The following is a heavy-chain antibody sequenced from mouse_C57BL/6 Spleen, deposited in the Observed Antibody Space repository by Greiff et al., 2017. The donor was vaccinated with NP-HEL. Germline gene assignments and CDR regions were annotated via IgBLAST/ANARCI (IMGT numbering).Heavy chain of an antibody. CDR1: GYSITSGYY. CDR3: ARELGRRFAY. Sequence: ESGPGLVKPSQSLSLTCSVTGYSITSGYYWNWIRQFPGNKLEWMGYISYDGSNNYNPSLKNRISITRDTSTNQFFLKLNSVTTEDTATYYCARELGRRFAYWGQGTLVTVSA. CDR2: ISYDGSN. D-gene: IGHD4-1*01. J-gene: IGHJ3*01. V-gene: IGHV3-6*01.